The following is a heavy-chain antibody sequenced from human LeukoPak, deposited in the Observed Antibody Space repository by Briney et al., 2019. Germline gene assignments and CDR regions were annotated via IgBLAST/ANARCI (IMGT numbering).Heavy chain of an antibody. J-gene: IGHJ4*02. Sequence: GGSLTLSCAASGITFTNYWMYCVRQAPGKGLVWLSRISGDGRSASYADSVMGRFAISSDNGKNTLYLQMNSLRVEDTAVYYCRLWFGDLGLDYWGQGTLVTVSS. D-gene: IGHD3-10*01. CDR1: GITFTNYW. V-gene: IGHV3-74*01. CDR2: ISGDGRSA. CDR3: RLWFGDLGLDY.